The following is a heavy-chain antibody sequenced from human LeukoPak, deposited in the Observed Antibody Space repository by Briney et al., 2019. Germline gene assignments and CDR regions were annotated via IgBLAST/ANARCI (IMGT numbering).Heavy chain of an antibody. Sequence: SETLSLTCTVSGGSIRSYYWSWIRQPPGKGLEWIGNIYDRRSTSYNPSLKSRVTISVDMSKSQFSLNLTSVTAADTAVYYCGRFWSGVRPPDYWGQGTLATVSS. J-gene: IGHJ4*02. V-gene: IGHV4-4*09. CDR3: GRFWSGVRPPDY. CDR2: IYDRRST. CDR1: GGSIRSYY. D-gene: IGHD3-3*01.